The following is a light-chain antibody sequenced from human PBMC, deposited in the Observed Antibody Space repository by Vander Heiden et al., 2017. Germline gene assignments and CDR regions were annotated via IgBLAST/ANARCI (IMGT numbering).Light chain of an antibody. J-gene: IGKJ1*01. Sequence: EIVMTQSPVTLSVSPGERATLSCRASQSVSSNLAWYQQKPGQAPRLLISGASTRATGIPARFSGGGSGTEFTLTISSLQSEDFAVYYCQQYNYGPRWTFGQGTKVEIK. CDR2: GAS. CDR1: QSVSSN. V-gene: IGKV3-15*01. CDR3: QQYNYGPRWT.